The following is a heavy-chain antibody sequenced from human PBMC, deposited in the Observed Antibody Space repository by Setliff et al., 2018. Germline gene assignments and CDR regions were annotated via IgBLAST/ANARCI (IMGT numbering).Heavy chain of an antibody. Sequence: SVKVSCKASGGTFSSYGISWVRQAPGQGLEWMDGTIPIFGSTNYAQKFQDRVTIITDESTSTAYMELRSLRTEDTAVYYCAREGVDTRSSTDYRYYMDVWGKGTTVTVSS. D-gene: IGHD5-18*01. CDR1: GGTFSSYG. V-gene: IGHV1-69*05. CDR3: AREGVDTRSSTDYRYYMDV. CDR2: TIPIFGST. J-gene: IGHJ6*03.